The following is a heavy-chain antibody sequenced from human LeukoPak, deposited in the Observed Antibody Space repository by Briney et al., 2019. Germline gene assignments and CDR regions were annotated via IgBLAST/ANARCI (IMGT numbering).Heavy chain of an antibody. J-gene: IGHJ4*02. CDR2: ISSSSSYI. D-gene: IGHD1-26*01. V-gene: IGHV3-21*01. Sequence: GGSLRLSCAASGFTFSSYSMNWVRQAPGKGLEWVSSISSSSSYIYYADSVKGRFTISRDNAKNSLYLQMNSLRAEDTAVYYCARAPYSGSYAFDYWGQGTLVTVSS. CDR1: GFTFSSYS. CDR3: ARAPYSGSYAFDY.